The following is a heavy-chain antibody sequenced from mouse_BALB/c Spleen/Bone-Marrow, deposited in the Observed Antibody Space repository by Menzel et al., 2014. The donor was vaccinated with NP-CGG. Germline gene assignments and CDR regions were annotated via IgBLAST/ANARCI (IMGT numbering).Heavy chain of an antibody. CDR2: INPGSGGT. CDR3: ATHLSPPYAMDY. Sequence: QVQLQQSGAELVRPGTSVKVSCKASGYAFTNYLIEWVKRRPGQGLEWIGVINPGSGGTNYDENFKGKATLTADKSSSTAYMQLSRLTSEDSAVYFCATHLSPPYAMDYWAQGTSVTVSS. J-gene: IGHJ4*01. D-gene: IGHD3-2*02. CDR1: GYAFTNYL. V-gene: IGHV1-54*01.